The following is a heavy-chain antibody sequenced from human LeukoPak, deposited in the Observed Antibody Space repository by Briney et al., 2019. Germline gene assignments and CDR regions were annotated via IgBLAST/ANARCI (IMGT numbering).Heavy chain of an antibody. CDR3: AKGSYGYVLYFDS. CDR1: GLTFSIYA. CDR2: ISASGGST. J-gene: IGHJ4*02. Sequence: GGSLRLSCAVSGLTFSIYAMSWVRQAPGKWLEWVSGISASGGSTYYADSVKGRFTISTDSSKNTLYLQVTSRMAADTAVYFWAKGSYGYVLYFDSWGQGAMVTVSS. D-gene: IGHD5-18*01. V-gene: IGHV3-23*01.